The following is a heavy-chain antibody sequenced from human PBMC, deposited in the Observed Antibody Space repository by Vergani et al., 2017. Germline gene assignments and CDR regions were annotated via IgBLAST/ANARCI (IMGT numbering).Heavy chain of an antibody. V-gene: IGHV3-30*02. Sequence: QVQLVVSGGGVVQRGGSLRLSCATSGFTLSNYDMQWIRQGPGKGLEFVAFIQFDGSNQYYADSVKGRFTLSRDFSKNKLYLQMNSLRAEDTAVYYCARGASGDYVSSFDYWGQGTLVTVSS. D-gene: IGHD4-17*01. CDR1: GFTLSNYD. J-gene: IGHJ4*02. CDR3: ARGASGDYVSSFDY. CDR2: IQFDGSNQ.